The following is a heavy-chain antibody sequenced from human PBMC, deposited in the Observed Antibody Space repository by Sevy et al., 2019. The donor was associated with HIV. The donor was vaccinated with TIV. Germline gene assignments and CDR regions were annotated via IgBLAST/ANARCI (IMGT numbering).Heavy chain of an antibody. D-gene: IGHD4-17*01. J-gene: IGHJ4*02. CDR2: ISSSSSYI. V-gene: IGHV3-21*01. CDR3: AREGDGDYVPFVDY. Sequence: GGSLRLSCAASGFTFSSYSMNWVRQAPGKGLEWVSSISSSSSYIYYADSLKGRFTISRDNAKNSLYLQMNSLRAEDTAVYYCAREGDGDYVPFVDYWGQGTLVTVSS. CDR1: GFTFSSYS.